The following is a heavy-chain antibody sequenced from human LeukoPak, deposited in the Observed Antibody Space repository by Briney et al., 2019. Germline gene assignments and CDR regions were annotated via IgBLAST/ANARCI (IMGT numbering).Heavy chain of an antibody. D-gene: IGHD1-26*01. V-gene: IGHV3-23*01. Sequence: GGSLRLSCAPSGLTFSNYGMNWVREAPGKELEWVSAISGSGGNTYYADSVKGRFTISRDNSKNTLYLQMNSLRAEDTAVYYCAKDDGGSYYIYYYYMDVWGKGTTVTISS. CDR2: ISGSGGNT. J-gene: IGHJ6*03. CDR1: GLTFSNYG. CDR3: AKDDGGSYYIYYYYMDV.